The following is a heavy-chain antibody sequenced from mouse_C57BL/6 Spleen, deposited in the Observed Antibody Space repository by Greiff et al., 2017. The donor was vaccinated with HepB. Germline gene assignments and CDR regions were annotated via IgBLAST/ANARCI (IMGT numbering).Heavy chain of an antibody. J-gene: IGHJ3*01. D-gene: IGHD2-4*01. CDR2: IIPSNGGT. V-gene: IGHV1-53*01. CDR3: AKEGFYDYDVTWFAY. CDR1: GYTFTSYW. Sequence: QVQLQQPGTELVKPGASVKLSCKASGYTFTSYWMHWVKQRPGQGLEWIGNIIPSNGGTNYNEKFKSKATLTVDKSSSTAYMQLSSLTSEDSAVYYCAKEGFYDYDVTWFAYWGQGTLVTVSA.